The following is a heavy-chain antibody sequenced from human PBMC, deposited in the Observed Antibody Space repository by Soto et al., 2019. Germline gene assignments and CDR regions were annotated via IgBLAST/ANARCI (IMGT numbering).Heavy chain of an antibody. D-gene: IGHD3-3*01. J-gene: IGHJ5*02. CDR2: IYSSGGT. CDR3: ARGQRFSDAFDP. CDR1: GGAISGYY. Sequence: SETLSLTCTVSGGAISGYYWTWVRQPAGKGLEWIGRIYSSGGTKYNPSLKSRVDMSLDMSKNQFSLRLSSVTAADTAVYYCARGQRFSDAFDPWGQGTLVTVSS. V-gene: IGHV4-4*07.